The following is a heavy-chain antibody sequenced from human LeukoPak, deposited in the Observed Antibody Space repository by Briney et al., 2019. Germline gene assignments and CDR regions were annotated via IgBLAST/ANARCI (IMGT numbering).Heavy chain of an antibody. CDR2: INPSGGST. D-gene: IGHD3-9*01. CDR1: GYTFTSYY. CDR3: ARDARYFDWLLSPFDY. J-gene: IGHJ4*02. V-gene: IGHV1-46*01. Sequence: ASVKVSCKASGYTFTSYYMHWVRQAPGQGLEWMGIINPSGGSTSYAQKFQGRVTMTRDTSTSTVYMELSSLRSEDTAVYYCARDARYFDWLLSPFDYWGQGTLVTVSS.